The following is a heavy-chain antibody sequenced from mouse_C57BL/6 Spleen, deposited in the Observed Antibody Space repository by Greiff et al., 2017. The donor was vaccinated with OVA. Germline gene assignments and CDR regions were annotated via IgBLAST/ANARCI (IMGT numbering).Heavy chain of an antibody. V-gene: IGHV1-54*01. J-gene: IGHJ1*03. CDR1: GYAFTNYL. CDR3: ARDGSIWYFDV. CDR2: INPGSGGT. Sequence: QVQLQQSGAELVRPGTSVKASCKASGYAFTNYLIEWVKQRPGQGLEWIGVINPGSGGTNYNEKFKGKATLTADKSSSTAYMQLSSLTSEDSAVYFCARDGSIWYFDVWGTGTTVTVSA. D-gene: IGHD1-1*01.